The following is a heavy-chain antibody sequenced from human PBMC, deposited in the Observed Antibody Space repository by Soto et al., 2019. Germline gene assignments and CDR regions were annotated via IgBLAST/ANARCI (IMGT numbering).Heavy chain of an antibody. D-gene: IGHD4-4*01. CDR3: ARSAEHDYSHYYFDY. CDR2: IDWDDDK. J-gene: IGHJ4*02. CDR1: GFSLSTSGMC. V-gene: IGHV2-70*01. Sequence: SGPTLVNPTQTLTLTCTFSGFSLSTSGMCVSWIRQPPGKALEWLALIDWDDDKYYSTSLKTRLTISKDTSKNQVVLTMTNMDPVDTATYYCARSAEHDYSHYYFDYWGQGTLVTVSS.